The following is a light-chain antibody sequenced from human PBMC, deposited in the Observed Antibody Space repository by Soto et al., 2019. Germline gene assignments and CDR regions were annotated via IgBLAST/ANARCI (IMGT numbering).Light chain of an antibody. CDR3: QSYDSSLSGSV. V-gene: IGLV1-40*01. Sequence: QSVLTQPPSVSGAPGQRVTISCTGSSSNIGAGYDVHWYQQLPGTAPKLLIYGNSNRPSGVPDRFSGSKYGTSASLAITGLQAEAEADYYCQSYDSSLSGSVFGGGTKLTVL. CDR1: SSNIGAGYD. J-gene: IGLJ3*02. CDR2: GNS.